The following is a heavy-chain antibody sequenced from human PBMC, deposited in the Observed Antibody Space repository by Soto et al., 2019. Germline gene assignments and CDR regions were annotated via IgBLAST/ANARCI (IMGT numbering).Heavy chain of an antibody. D-gene: IGHD2-21*02. V-gene: IGHV3-15*07. J-gene: IGHJ4*02. Sequence: GGSLRLSCAASGFTFSNAWMNWVRQAPGKGLEWVGRIKSKTDGGTTASAAPVKGRFTISRDDSKNTLYLQMNSLKTEDTAVYYCTTDLFPRVYCGGDCERIDYWGQGTLVTVSS. CDR3: TTDLFPRVYCGGDCERIDY. CDR2: IKSKTDGGTT. CDR1: GFTFSNAW.